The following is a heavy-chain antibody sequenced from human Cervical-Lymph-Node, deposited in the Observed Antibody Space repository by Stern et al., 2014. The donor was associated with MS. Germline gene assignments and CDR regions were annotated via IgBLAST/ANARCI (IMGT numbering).Heavy chain of an antibody. J-gene: IGHJ1*01. CDR3: AREMGFGAMEEYFQH. CDR1: GGSISSSSYY. D-gene: IGHD5-18*01. CDR2: IYYSGST. Sequence: QLQLQESGPGLVKPSETLSLTCTVSGGSISSSSYYWGWIRQPPGKGLEWIGSIYYSGSTYYNPSLKSRVTISVDTSKNQFSLKLSSVTAADTAVYYCAREMGFGAMEEYFQHWGQGTLVTVSS. V-gene: IGHV4-39*02.